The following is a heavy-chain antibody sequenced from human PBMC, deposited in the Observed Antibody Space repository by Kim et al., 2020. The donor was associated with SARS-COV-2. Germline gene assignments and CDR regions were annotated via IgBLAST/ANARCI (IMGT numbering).Heavy chain of an antibody. CDR2: IYSGGST. CDR1: GFTVSSNY. V-gene: IGHV3-66*02. J-gene: IGHJ4*02. D-gene: IGHD3-10*01. CDR3: ARTPVWFGELLLTDY. Sequence: GGSLRLSCAASGFTVSSNYMSWVRQAPGKGLEWVSVIYSGGSTYYADSVKGRFTISRDNSKNTLYLQMNSLRAEDTAVYYCARTPVWFGELLLTDYWGQGTLVTVSS.